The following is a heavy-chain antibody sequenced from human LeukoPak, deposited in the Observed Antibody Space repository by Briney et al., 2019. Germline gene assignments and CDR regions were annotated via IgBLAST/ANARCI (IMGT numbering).Heavy chain of an antibody. CDR1: GFTFSSYS. J-gene: IGHJ4*02. CDR2: MSNSGENT. Sequence: GGSLRLSCAASGFTFSSYSMQWVRQTPGKGLEWVGIMSNSGENTFYGEAVKGRFTISRDNSQNTLYLQMNSLRPEDAAVYYCAKGGASVTRYVDYWGQGTLVTVSS. CDR3: AKGGASVTRYVDY. D-gene: IGHD4-17*01. V-gene: IGHV3-30*18.